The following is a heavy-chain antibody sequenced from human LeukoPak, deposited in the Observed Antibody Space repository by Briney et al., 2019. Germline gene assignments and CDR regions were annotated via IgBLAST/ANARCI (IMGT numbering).Heavy chain of an antibody. V-gene: IGHV3-21*04. Sequence: PGGSLRLSCAASGFTFSSYSMNWVRQAPGKGLEWVSSVSSSSHYIYYADSVKGRFTISRDNSKNTMYLQLNSLRAEDTAVYYCAKGATVDYWGQGTLVTVSS. CDR2: VSSSSHYI. D-gene: IGHD4-17*01. J-gene: IGHJ4*02. CDR3: AKGATVDY. CDR1: GFTFSSYS.